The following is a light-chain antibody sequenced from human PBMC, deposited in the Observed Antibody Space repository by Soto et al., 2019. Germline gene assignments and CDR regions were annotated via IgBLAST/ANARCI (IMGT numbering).Light chain of an antibody. V-gene: IGLV2-11*01. Sequence: QSALTQPRSVSGSPGQSVTISCTGTSSDVGGYNYVSWYQQHPGKAPKLMIYDVSKRPSGVPDRFSGSKSGNTASLTISGLQAEDEADYYCCSYTSIGTLVFGGGTKLTVL. CDR3: CSYTSIGTLV. CDR1: SSDVGGYNY. J-gene: IGLJ2*01. CDR2: DVS.